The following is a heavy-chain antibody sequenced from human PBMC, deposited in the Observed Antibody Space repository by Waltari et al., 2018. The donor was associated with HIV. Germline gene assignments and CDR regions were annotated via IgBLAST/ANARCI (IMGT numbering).Heavy chain of an antibody. CDR2: SLHSGNT. J-gene: IGHJ4*02. V-gene: IGHV4-38-2*01. CDR3: ASGSRRGHSHGIDY. Sequence: QVQLQESGPGLVKPSETLSLTCSVSGYSTERGSYWGWIRQPPGKAREWIGSSLHSGNTYYNPSLKSRLTISLDTSKNQVSLKLSSVTAADTAVYYCASGSRRGHSHGIDYWGQGTLVTVSS. CDR1: GYSTERGSY. D-gene: IGHD5-18*01.